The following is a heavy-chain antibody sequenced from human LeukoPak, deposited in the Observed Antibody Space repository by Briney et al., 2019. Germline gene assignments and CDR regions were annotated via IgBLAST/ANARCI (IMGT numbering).Heavy chain of an antibody. CDR1: GYTLTGYY. CDR3: ARDILAMVRGVMYV. V-gene: IGHV1-2*02. CDR2: INPNSGGT. J-gene: IGHJ6*04. D-gene: IGHD3-10*01. Sequence: GASVKVSCKASGYTLTGYYMHWVRQAPGQGLEWMGWINPNSGGTNYAQKFQGRVTMTRDTSISTAYMELSRLRSDDTAVYYCARDILAMVRGVMYVWGKGTTVTVSS.